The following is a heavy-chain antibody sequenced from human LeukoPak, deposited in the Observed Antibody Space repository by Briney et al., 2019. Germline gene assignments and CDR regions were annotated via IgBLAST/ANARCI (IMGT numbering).Heavy chain of an antibody. CDR2: ISSSSYI. J-gene: IGHJ4*02. D-gene: IGHD3-22*01. CDR3: ARDNGYYSHYFDY. Sequence: GGSLRLSCAASGFTFSSYSMNWVRQAPGKGLEWVSSISSSSYIYYADSVKGRFTISRDNAKNSLYLQMNSLRAEDTAVYYCARDNGYYSHYFDYWGRGTLVTVSS. CDR1: GFTFSSYS. V-gene: IGHV3-21*01.